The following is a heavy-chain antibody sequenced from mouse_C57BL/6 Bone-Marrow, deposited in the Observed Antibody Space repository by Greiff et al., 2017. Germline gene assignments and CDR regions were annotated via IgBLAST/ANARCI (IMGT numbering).Heavy chain of an antibody. CDR1: GYTFTSYW. D-gene: IGHD1-1*01. CDR3: ANSGSLDY. V-gene: IGHV1-64*01. CDR2: IHPNSGST. J-gene: IGHJ2*01. Sequence: QVQLQQPGAELVKPGASVKLSCKASGYTFTSYWLHWVKQRPGQGLAWIGMIHPNSGSTNYNEKFKNKATLTVDKTSSTAYMQLSILTSEDSAVYYCANSGSLDYWRQGTTLTVSS.